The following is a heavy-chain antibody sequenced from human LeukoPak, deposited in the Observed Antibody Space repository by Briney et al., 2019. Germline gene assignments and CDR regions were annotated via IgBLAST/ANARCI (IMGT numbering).Heavy chain of an antibody. D-gene: IGHD3-3*01. V-gene: IGHV4-61*01. CDR2: IYYSGST. CDR1: GGSVSSGSYY. CDR3: ARVDFWSGYCLDY. Sequence: ASETLSLTCTVSGGSVSSGSYYWSWIRQPPGKGLEWIGYIYYSGSTNYNPSLKSRVTISVDTSKNQFSLKLSSVTAADTAVYYCARVDFWSGYCLDYWGQGTLVTVSS. J-gene: IGHJ4*02.